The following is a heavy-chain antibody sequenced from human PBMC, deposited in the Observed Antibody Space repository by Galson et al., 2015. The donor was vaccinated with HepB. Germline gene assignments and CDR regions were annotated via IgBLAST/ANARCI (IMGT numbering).Heavy chain of an antibody. CDR2: ISSSSSYI. Sequence: SLRLSCAASGFTFSSYSINWVRQAPGKGLEWVSSISSSSSYIYYADSVKGRFTISRDNAKNSLYLQMNSLRAEDTAVYYCARDALFLEWLSPYYYYYGMDVWGQGTTVTVSS. D-gene: IGHD3-3*01. V-gene: IGHV3-21*01. J-gene: IGHJ6*02. CDR3: ARDALFLEWLSPYYYYYGMDV. CDR1: GFTFSSYS.